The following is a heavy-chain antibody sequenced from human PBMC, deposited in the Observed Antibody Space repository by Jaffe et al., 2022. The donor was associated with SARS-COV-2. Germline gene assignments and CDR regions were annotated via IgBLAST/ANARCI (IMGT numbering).Heavy chain of an antibody. CDR2: IYYSGST. D-gene: IGHD5-18*01. J-gene: IGHJ4*02. CDR1: GGSISSYY. CDR3: ARHLSERGGYSYLDC. Sequence: QVQLQESGPGLVKPSETLSLTCTVSGGSISSYYWSWIRQPPGKGLEWIGYIYYSGSTNYNPSLKSRVTISVDTSKNQFSLKLSSVTAADTAVYYCARHLSERGGYSYLDCWGQGTLVTVSS. V-gene: IGHV4-59*08.